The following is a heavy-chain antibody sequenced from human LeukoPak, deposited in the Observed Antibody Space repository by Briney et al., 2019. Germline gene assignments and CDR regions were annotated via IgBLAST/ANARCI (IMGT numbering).Heavy chain of an antibody. D-gene: IGHD2-2*01. CDR3: ARGPGMGYCSSTSCPTDY. J-gene: IGHJ4*02. V-gene: IGHV4-59*01. CDR2: IYYSGST. CDR1: GGSISSYY. Sequence: SETLSLTCTVSGGSISSYYWSWIRQPPGKGLEWIGYIYYSGSTNYNPSLKSRVTISVDTSKNQFSLKLSSVTAADTAVYYCARGPGMGYCSSTSCPTDYWGQGTLVTVSS.